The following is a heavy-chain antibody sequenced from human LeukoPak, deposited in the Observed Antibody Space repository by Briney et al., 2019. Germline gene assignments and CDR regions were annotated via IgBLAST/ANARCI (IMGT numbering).Heavy chain of an antibody. CDR2: IIPIFGTA. Sequence: SVKVSCTASGGTFSSYAISWVRQAPGQGLEWMGGIIPIFGTANYAQKFQGRVTITADESTSTAYMELRRLRSDDTAVYYCARVSGLRFFEWFHAFDIWGQGTMVTVSS. CDR1: GGTFSSYA. CDR3: ARVSGLRFFEWFHAFDI. J-gene: IGHJ3*02. V-gene: IGHV1-69*13. D-gene: IGHD3-3*01.